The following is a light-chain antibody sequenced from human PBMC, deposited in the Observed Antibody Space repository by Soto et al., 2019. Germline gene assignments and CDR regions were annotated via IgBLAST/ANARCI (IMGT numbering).Light chain of an antibody. J-gene: IGLJ1*01. Sequence: QSVLTQPPSASGSPGQSVTISCTGTSSDVGGYDFVSWYQHHPGKAPKLILYEVSKRPSGVPDRFSGSKSGNTASLTVSGLQAEDEANYFCNSYADTNNYVFGTGTKLTVL. CDR1: SSDVGGYDF. CDR3: NSYADTNNYV. CDR2: EVS. V-gene: IGLV2-8*01.